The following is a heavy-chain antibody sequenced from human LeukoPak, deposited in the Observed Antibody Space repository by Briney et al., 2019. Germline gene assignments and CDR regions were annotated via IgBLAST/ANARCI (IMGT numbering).Heavy chain of an antibody. CDR2: ISGSGGST. D-gene: IGHD6-19*01. J-gene: IGHJ4*02. V-gene: IGHV3-23*01. CDR1: GFTFSSYA. Sequence: GGSLRLSCAASGFTFSSYAMSWVRQAPGKGLEWVSAISGSGGSTYHADSAKGRFTISRDNSKNTLFLQMNSLRAEDTAVYHCAKDRAIGVSAYDYWGQGTLVTVSS. CDR3: AKDRAIGVSAYDY.